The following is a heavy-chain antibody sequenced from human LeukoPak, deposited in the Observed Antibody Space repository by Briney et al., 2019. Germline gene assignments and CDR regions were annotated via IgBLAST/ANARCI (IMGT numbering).Heavy chain of an antibody. CDR1: GFTFSTFW. V-gene: IGHV3-74*01. Sequence: GGSLRLSCATSGFTFSTFWMHWVRQAPGKGLVWVSRIGSDGSNTNYADSVKGRFTISRDNAKNSLNLQVNSLRAEDTAVYYCVRERYHGSGAPKFDYWGQGTRVTVSS. J-gene: IGHJ4*02. CDR3: VRERYHGSGAPKFDY. CDR2: IGSDGSNT. D-gene: IGHD3-10*01.